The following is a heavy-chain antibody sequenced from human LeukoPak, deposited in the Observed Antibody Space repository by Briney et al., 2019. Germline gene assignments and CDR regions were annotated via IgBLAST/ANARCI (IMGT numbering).Heavy chain of an antibody. J-gene: IGHJ5*02. CDR3: ERDNWNQWWFDP. CDR1: GGSISSYY. V-gene: IGHV4-4*07. CDR2: IYTSGST. D-gene: IGHD1-1*01. Sequence: PSETLSLTCTVSGGSISSYYWSWIRQPAGKGLEGIGRIYTSGSTNYNPSLKSRVTMSVDTSKNQFSLKLSPVTAADTAVYYCERDNWNQWWFDPWGQGTLVTVSS.